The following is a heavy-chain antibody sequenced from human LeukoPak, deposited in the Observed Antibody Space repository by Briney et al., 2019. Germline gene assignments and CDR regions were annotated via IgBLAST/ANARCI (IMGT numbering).Heavy chain of an antibody. V-gene: IGHV1-24*01. CDR1: GYTLTELS. CDR2: FDPEDGET. Sequence: ASVTVSCTVSGYTLTELSMHWVRQAPGKGLEWMGGFDPEDGETIYAQKFQGRVTMTEDTSTDTAYMELSSLRSEDTAVYYCATASHFYSPGDYWGQGTLATVSS. CDR3: ATASHFYSPGDY. J-gene: IGHJ4*02. D-gene: IGHD2/OR15-2a*01.